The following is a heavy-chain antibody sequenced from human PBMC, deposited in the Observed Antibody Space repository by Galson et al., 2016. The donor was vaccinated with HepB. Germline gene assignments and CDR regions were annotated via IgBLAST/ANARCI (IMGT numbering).Heavy chain of an antibody. D-gene: IGHD6-6*01. Sequence: LTCTVSGGSISSAYWSWIRQPPGRRLEWIGYIYSSGTTNYNPSLKSQVTISVDTSKNQFSLKLTSVTAADTAVYYCARSRHRLDSWGQGTLVTVSS. CDR2: IYSSGTT. CDR1: GGSISSAY. J-gene: IGHJ5*01. CDR3: ARSRHRLDS. V-gene: IGHV4-59*01.